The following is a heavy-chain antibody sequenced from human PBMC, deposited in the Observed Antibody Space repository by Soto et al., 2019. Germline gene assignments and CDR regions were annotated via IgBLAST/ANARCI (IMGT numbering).Heavy chain of an antibody. V-gene: IGHV3-43*01. J-gene: IGHJ6*02. D-gene: IGHD3-3*01. Sequence: PGGSLRLSCAASGFTFDDYTMHWVRQAPGKGLEWVSLISWDGGSTYYADSVKGRFTISRDNSKNSLYLQMNSLRTEDTALYYCAKDVSRFSPWGKGMDVWGQGTTVTGSS. CDR2: ISWDGGST. CDR1: GFTFDDYT. CDR3: AKDVSRFSPWGKGMDV.